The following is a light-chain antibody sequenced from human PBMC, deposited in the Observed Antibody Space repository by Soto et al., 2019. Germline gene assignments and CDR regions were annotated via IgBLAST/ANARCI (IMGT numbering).Light chain of an antibody. CDR1: QSVSSSS. Sequence: EIALTQTPGTLSLSPGEGATLSCRASQSVSSSSLAWYQQKPGQSPRLLIYGASSRATGIPDRFSGSGSGTVFTLTISRLEPEDFAVYYCQQYGSSPLTFGPGTKVDI. J-gene: IGKJ3*01. V-gene: IGKV3-20*01. CDR3: QQYGSSPLT. CDR2: GAS.